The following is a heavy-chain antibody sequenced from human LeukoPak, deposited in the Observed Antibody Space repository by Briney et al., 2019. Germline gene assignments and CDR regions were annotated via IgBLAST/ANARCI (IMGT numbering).Heavy chain of an antibody. D-gene: IGHD6-13*01. CDR3: AGALTSSSWHNWFDP. J-gene: IGHJ5*02. CDR1: GGSISSSNW. Sequence: SETLSLTCAVSGGSISSSNWWSWVRQPPGKGLEWIGEIYHSGSTNYNPSLKSRVTISVDKSKNQFSLKLSSVTAADTAVYYCAGALTSSSWHNWFDPWGQGTLVTVSS. V-gene: IGHV4-4*02. CDR2: IYHSGST.